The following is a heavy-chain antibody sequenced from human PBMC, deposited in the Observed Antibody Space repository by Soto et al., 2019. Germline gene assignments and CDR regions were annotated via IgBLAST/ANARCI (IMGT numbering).Heavy chain of an antibody. Sequence: GGSLRLSCAGSGFIFDNFRVSWVRQSPGKGLEWISSISGSGFKKYYAESVKGRFTISRDNSKSTVYLELNNLSAEDTAVYHCAKNQGVELVPLATVDWFDPWGQGSVVTVSS. CDR1: GFIFDNFR. CDR2: ISGSGFKK. CDR3: AKNQGVELVPLATVDWFDP. V-gene: IGHV3-23*01. J-gene: IGHJ5*02. D-gene: IGHD1-26*01.